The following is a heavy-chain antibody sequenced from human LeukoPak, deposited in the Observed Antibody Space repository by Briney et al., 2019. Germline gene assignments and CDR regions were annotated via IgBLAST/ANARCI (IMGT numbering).Heavy chain of an antibody. J-gene: IGHJ4*02. D-gene: IGHD3-10*01. V-gene: IGHV3-23*01. CDR2: ISGSGGNT. CDR3: AKMLWFGVNDY. CDR1: GLTFSSYA. Sequence: GGSLRLSCAASGLTFSSYAMNWVRQAPGKGLEWVSAISGSGGNTYYADSVKGRFTISRDNSKNTLYLQMNSLRAEDTAVYYCAKMLWFGVNDYWGQGTVVPVSS.